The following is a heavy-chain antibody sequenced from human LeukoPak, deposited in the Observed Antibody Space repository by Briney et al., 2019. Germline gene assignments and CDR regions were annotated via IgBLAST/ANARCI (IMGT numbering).Heavy chain of an antibody. D-gene: IGHD2-2*01. CDR2: INPYGTEK. CDR1: GLTFTDFW. V-gene: IGHV3-7*01. CDR3: SGRDSSRSPRAY. J-gene: IGHJ4*02. Sequence: GGSLRLSCAASGLTFTDFWMNWVRLAPGRGLEWLANINPYGTEKYYVDSVKGRFAISRDNAKNEVYLEMNSLRAEDTGVYYCSGRDSSRSPRAYWGQEALVSVSS.